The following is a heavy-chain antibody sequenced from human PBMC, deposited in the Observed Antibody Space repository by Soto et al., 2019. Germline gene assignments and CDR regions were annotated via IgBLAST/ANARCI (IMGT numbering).Heavy chain of an antibody. CDR1: GGTFSSYA. CDR2: IIPIFGTA. CDR3: ARGHVATAMVTLRS. Sequence: SVKVSCKASGGTFSSYAISWVRQALGQGLEWMGGIIPIFGTANYAQKFQGRVTITADESTSTAYMELSSLRSEDTAVYYCARGHVATAMVTLRSWDEAPPITVP. V-gene: IGHV1-69*13. D-gene: IGHD5-18*01. J-gene: IGHJ5*02.